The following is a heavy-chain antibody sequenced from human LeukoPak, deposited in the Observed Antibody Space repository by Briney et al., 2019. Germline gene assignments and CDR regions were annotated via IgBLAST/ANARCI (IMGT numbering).Heavy chain of an antibody. CDR3: ARTHYQDSGGYYYYYYGMDV. CDR2: INTDGSST. J-gene: IGHJ6*02. V-gene: IGHV3-74*01. CDR1: GFTFRKYW. D-gene: IGHD3-22*01. Sequence: GGSLRLSCAASGFTFRKYWMHWVRHGPGRGLVWVARINTDGSSTSYADSVKGRFTISRDNAKNTLYLQMNSLRAEDTALYYCARTHYQDSGGYYYYYYGMDVWGQGTTVTVSS.